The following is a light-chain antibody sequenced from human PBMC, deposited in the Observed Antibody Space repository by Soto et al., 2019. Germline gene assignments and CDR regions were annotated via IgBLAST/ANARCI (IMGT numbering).Light chain of an antibody. Sequence: QLVLTQPPSVSGAPGQRVTISCTGSSSNIGAGYDVHWYQQLPGTAPKLLIYGNNNRPSGVPDRFSGSKSGTSASLAITGLQAEDEADYYCLSYDSSLSGWVFGGGTKLTVL. CDR2: GNN. CDR3: LSYDSSLSGWV. V-gene: IGLV1-40*01. J-gene: IGLJ3*02. CDR1: SSNIGAGYD.